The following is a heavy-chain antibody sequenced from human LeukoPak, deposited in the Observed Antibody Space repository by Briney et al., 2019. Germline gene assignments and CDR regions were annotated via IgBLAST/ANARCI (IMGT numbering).Heavy chain of an antibody. CDR3: ARRFPGGYGDYFDY. J-gene: IGHJ4*02. V-gene: IGHV4-4*07. D-gene: IGHD4-17*01. CDR2: IQGSGTT. CDR1: SGSISNYY. Sequence: PSETLSLTCTVSSGSISNYYWSWIRQPPGKGLEWIGRIQGSGTTRYNSSLESRVTMSVDTSKNQFSLKVTSVTAADTAVYYCARRFPGGYGDYFDYWGQGILVTVST.